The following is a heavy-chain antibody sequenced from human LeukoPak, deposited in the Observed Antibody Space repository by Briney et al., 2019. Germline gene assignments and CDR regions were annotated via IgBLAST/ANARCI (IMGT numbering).Heavy chain of an antibody. D-gene: IGHD3-3*01. J-gene: IGHJ3*02. CDR1: GGSISSGGYS. CDR2: IYTSGST. CDR3: AREPITIFGVVTTDAFDI. Sequence: SETLSLTCAVSGGSISSGGYSWSWIRQPAGKGLEWIGRIYTSGSTNYNPSLKSRVTMSVDTSKNQFSLKLSSVTAADTAVYYCAREPITIFGVVTTDAFDIWGQGTMVTVSS. V-gene: IGHV4-61*02.